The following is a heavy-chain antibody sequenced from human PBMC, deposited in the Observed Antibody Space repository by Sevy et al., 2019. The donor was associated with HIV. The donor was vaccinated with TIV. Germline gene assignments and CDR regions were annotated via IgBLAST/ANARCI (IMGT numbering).Heavy chain of an antibody. CDR3: ARIHDSGAAFDI. J-gene: IGHJ3*02. CDR2: INLNSRGT. V-gene: IGHV1-2*02. CDR1: GYTFTGYY. Sequence: ASVKVSCKASGYTFTGYYMHWVRQAPGQGLEWMGWINLNSRGTNYAQKFQGRVTMTRDTSISTAYMELSRLRSDDTAVYYCARIHDSGAAFDIWGQGTMVTVSS. D-gene: IGHD5-12*01.